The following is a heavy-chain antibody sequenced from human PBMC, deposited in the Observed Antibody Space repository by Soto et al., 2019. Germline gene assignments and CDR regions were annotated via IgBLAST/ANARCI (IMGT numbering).Heavy chain of an antibody. J-gene: IGHJ4*02. Sequence: ASVKVSCKASGYTFTSYPIHWVRQAPGQRLEWMGLINTGNDNTKYSQNFQGRVTISRDTSASTAYMELSSLRSEDTAVYYCERSPNWDSASGAQGTLVTVSS. D-gene: IGHD7-27*01. CDR1: GYTFTSYP. CDR2: INTGNDNT. CDR3: ERSPNWDSAS. V-gene: IGHV1-3*04.